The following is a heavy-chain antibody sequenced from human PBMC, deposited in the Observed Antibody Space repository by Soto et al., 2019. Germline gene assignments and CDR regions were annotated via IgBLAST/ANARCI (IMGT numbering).Heavy chain of an antibody. D-gene: IGHD4-17*01. CDR3: AKDNHRDGDYYLYYYYYYMDV. CDR1: GFTFSSYG. Sequence: QVQLVESGGGVVQPGRSLRLSCAASGFTFSSYGMHWVRQAPGKGLEWVAVISYDGSNKYYADSVKGRFTISRDNSKNTLYLQMNSRRAEDTAVYYCAKDNHRDGDYYLYYYYYYMDVWGKGTTVTVSS. V-gene: IGHV3-30*18. CDR2: ISYDGSNK. J-gene: IGHJ6*03.